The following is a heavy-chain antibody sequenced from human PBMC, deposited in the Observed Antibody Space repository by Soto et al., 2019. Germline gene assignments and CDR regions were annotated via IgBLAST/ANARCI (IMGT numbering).Heavy chain of an antibody. J-gene: IGHJ6*02. Sequence: LRRSCAASGFTFDDYTMHWVRQAPGKGLEWVSLISWDGGSTYYADSVKGRFTISRDNSKNSLYLQMNSLRTEDTALYYCAKGYLGYCSGGSCYSPLYYYYGMDVWGQGTTVTVSS. CDR3: AKGYLGYCSGGSCYSPLYYYYGMDV. CDR1: GFTFDDYT. CDR2: ISWDGGST. D-gene: IGHD2-15*01. V-gene: IGHV3-43*01.